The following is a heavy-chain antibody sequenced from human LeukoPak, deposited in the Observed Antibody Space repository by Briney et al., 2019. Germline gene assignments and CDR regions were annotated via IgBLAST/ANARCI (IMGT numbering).Heavy chain of an antibody. V-gene: IGHV1-46*01. CDR3: ARAPPSQRELPDH. Sequence: ASVMVSCKASGYTFTSYYMHWVRQAPGQGLEWMGITNPSSGSTSYAQKFQGRVTMTRDMSTSTVYMELSSLRSEDTAVYYCARAPPSQRELPDHWGQGTLVTVSS. D-gene: IGHD1-26*01. CDR2: TNPSSGST. CDR1: GYTFTSYY. J-gene: IGHJ4*02.